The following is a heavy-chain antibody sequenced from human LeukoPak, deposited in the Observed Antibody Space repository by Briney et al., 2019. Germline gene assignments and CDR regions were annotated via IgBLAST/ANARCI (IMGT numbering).Heavy chain of an antibody. J-gene: IGHJ4*02. CDR3: ARDREIVPVYYFDY. D-gene: IGHD3-10*01. CDR2: VWFDGSKK. V-gene: IGHV3-33*01. Sequence: GRSLRLSCAASGFIFSSHAMHWVRQAPGKGLEWVAVVWFDGSKKYYADSVKGRFTISRDNSKNTLYLQMNSLRAEDTAVYYWARDREIVPVYYFDYWGQGTLVIVSS. CDR1: GFIFSSHA.